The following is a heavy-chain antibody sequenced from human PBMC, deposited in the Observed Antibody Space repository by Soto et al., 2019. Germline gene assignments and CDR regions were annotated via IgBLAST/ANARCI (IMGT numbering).Heavy chain of an antibody. D-gene: IGHD2-15*01. CDR3: ARQVWYGGNPYTFDY. CDR1: GGSISSYY. V-gene: IGHV4-59*01. J-gene: IGHJ4*02. CDR2: IYYSGST. Sequence: SETLSLTCTVSGGSISSYYWSWIRQPPGKGLEWIGYIYYSGSTNYNPSLKSRVTISVDTPKNQFSLKLSSVTAADTAVYYCARQVWYGGNPYTFDYWGQGTLVTVSS.